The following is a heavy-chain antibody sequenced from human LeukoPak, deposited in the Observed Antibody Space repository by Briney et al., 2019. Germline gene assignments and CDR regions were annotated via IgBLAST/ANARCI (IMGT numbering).Heavy chain of an antibody. CDR1: GGTVSSYV. CDR3: AGGAVDNRNSGKLIDY. V-gene: IGHV1-69*06. Sequence: ASVKVSCKASGGTVSSYVFSWVRQAPEQGLEWMGGIIPTFGSPNYAQRFQGRLTITADKSTNTAYMELSNLRSEDTALYYCAGGAVDNRNSGKLIDYWGQGTLVTVSS. CDR2: IIPTFGSP. J-gene: IGHJ4*02. D-gene: IGHD1-14*01.